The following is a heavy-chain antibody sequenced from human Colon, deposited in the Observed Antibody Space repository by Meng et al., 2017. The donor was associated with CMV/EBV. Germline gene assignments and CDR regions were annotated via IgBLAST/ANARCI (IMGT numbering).Heavy chain of an antibody. J-gene: IGHJ4*02. CDR1: GFTFRNHG. Sequence: GESLKISCAASGFTFRNHGMHWVRQAPGKGLEWVSLIRYDGSKKYYADSVKGRFTISRDNSKNTLYLQLNSLRAEDTAVYYCARDYGDYAFDYWGQGTLVTVS. V-gene: IGHV3-30*02. CDR2: IRYDGSKK. CDR3: ARDYGDYAFDY. D-gene: IGHD4-17*01.